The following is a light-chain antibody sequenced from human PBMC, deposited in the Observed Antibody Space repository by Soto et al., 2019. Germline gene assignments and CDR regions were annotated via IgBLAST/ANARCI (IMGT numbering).Light chain of an antibody. V-gene: IGLV2-8*01. J-gene: IGLJ2*01. CDR2: EVS. CDR3: SSYAGGNNVV. CDR1: SSDVGGYNY. Sequence: QSALTQPPSASGSPGQSVTISCTGTSSDVGGYNYVSWYQQHPGKAPKLMIYEVSKRPSGVPDRFSGSKSDNTASLTVSGLQAEDEAYYYCSSYAGGNNVVFGGGTKLTVL.